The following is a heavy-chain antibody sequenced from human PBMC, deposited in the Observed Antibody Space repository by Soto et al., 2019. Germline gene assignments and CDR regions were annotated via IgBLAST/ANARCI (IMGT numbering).Heavy chain of an antibody. D-gene: IGHD3-10*01. CDR1: GGSISSYY. V-gene: IGHV4-59*08. J-gene: IGHJ6*02. Sequence: QVQLQESGPGLVKPSETLSLSCTVSGGSISSYYWSWFRQSPGKRMEWIGYVHHSWGSSYNPSLQSRVAISLDASKGQFPRKVTSVTATDTAVYYCARQGFGPLHGLVDVWGQGTTVTVSS. CDR3: ARQGFGPLHGLVDV. CDR2: VHHSWGS.